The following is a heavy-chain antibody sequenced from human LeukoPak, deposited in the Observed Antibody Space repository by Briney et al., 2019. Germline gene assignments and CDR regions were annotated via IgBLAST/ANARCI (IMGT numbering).Heavy chain of an antibody. Sequence: PSEALSLTCTVSGVSISSYYWSWIRQPPGKGLEWIGYIYYSGSTNYNPSLKSRVTISLDTSKNQFSLKLSSVTAADTAVYYCARPGYYYDSSGHLNWGQGTLVTVSS. CDR3: ARPGYYYDSSGHLN. CDR2: IYYSGST. J-gene: IGHJ4*02. V-gene: IGHV4-59*08. D-gene: IGHD3-22*01. CDR1: GVSISSYY.